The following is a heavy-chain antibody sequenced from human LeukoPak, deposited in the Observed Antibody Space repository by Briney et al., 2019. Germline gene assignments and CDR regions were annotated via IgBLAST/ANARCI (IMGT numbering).Heavy chain of an antibody. J-gene: IGHJ4*02. CDR3: AKSPYSSPTYYFDY. V-gene: IGHV3-23*01. Sequence: GGSLRLSCAASGFTFSSYAMSWVRQAPGKGLEWVSAISGSGGSTCYADSVKGRFTISRDNSKNTLYLQMNSLRAEDTAVYYCAKSPYSSPTYYFDYWGPGTLVTVSS. D-gene: IGHD6-13*01. CDR2: ISGSGGST. CDR1: GFTFSSYA.